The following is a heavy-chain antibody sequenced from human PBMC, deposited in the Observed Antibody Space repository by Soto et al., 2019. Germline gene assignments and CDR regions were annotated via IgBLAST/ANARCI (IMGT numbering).Heavy chain of an antibody. D-gene: IGHD3-9*01. CDR1: GYTFTNYG. CDR2: INANNGNT. CDR3: ARDTTTGYSQFDY. V-gene: IGHV1-18*01. J-gene: IGHJ4*02. Sequence: QVQLVQSGAEVKKPGAPVKVSCRASGYTFTNYGISWVRQAPGQGLEWMGWINANNGNTNYAQTLQGRVTMTTDTSTSTAYMELRSLRSDDTAVYYCARDTTTGYSQFDYWGQGTLVTVSS.